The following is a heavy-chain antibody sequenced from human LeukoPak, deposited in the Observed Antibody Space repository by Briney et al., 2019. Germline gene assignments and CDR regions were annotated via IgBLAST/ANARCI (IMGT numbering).Heavy chain of an antibody. CDR3: ARDHYSNHYFDY. Sequence: PGGSLRLSCAASAFTFSSYEMNWVSPAPGKGREWGTYISSSGTTISYADPVKGRFTISRDNAKTSMYLQMNSLRAEDTAVYYCARDHYSNHYFDYWGQGTLVTVSS. CDR2: ISSSGTTI. J-gene: IGHJ4*02. CDR1: AFTFSSYE. D-gene: IGHD4-11*01. V-gene: IGHV3-48*03.